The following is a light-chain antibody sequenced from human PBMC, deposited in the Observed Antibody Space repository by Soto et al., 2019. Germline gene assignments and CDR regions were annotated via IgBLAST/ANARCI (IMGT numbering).Light chain of an antibody. V-gene: IGLV1-40*01. CDR1: SSNIGAGYD. CDR3: QSYDSSLSAYV. J-gene: IGLJ1*01. Sequence: QLVLTQPPSVSGAPGQRVTISCLGSSSNIGAGYDVHWYRQLPGTAPKLLIFGNTNRPSGVPNRFSGSKSATSASLAITGLQAEDEADYYCQSYDSSLSAYVFGTGTKVTVL. CDR2: GNT.